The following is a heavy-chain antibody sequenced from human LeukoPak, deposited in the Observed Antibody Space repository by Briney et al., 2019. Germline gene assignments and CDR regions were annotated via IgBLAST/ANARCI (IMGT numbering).Heavy chain of an antibody. Sequence: GGSLRLSCVASGFTFSSYWMHWVRQAPGKGLVWVSRINSDGSSTTYADSVKGRFTISRDDAKNTLYLQMDSLRAEDTAVYYCAKEGGSPYCSSTSCYMGEFDYWGQGTLVTVSS. CDR3: AKEGGSPYCSSTSCYMGEFDY. CDR2: INSDGSST. V-gene: IGHV3-74*01. D-gene: IGHD2-2*02. J-gene: IGHJ4*02. CDR1: GFTFSSYW.